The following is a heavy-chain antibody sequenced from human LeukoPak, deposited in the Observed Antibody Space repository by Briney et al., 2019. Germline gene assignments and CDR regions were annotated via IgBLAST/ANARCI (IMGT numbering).Heavy chain of an antibody. CDR1: GFSLSTSGMC. D-gene: IGHD1-26*01. J-gene: IGHJ3*02. Sequence: SGPALVKPTQTLTLTCTLSGFSLSTSGMCVSWIRQPPGKALEWLARIDWDDDKYYSTSLKTRLTISKDTSKNQVVLTMTNMDPVDTATYYCARMSGELLQSFDIWGQGTMVTVSS. V-gene: IGHV2-70*11. CDR2: IDWDDDK. CDR3: ARMSGELLQSFDI.